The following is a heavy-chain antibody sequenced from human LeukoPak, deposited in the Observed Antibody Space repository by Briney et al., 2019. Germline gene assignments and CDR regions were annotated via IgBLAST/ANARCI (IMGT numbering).Heavy chain of an antibody. CDR1: GGTFSSYA. CDR2: INPIFGTA. CDR3: ARVTSSEGWIDP. J-gene: IGHJ5*02. V-gene: IGHV1-69*13. Sequence: SVKVSCKASGGTFSSYAISWVRQAPGQGLEGMGGINPIFGTANYAQKFQGRVTITADESTSTAYMELSSLRSEDTALYYCARVTSSEGWIDPWGQGTLVTVSS. D-gene: IGHD6-6*01.